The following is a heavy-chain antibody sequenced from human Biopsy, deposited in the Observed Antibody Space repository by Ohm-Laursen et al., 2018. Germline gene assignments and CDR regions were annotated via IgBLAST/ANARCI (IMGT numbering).Heavy chain of an antibody. CDR1: GASIKSFY. V-gene: IGHV4-59*01. D-gene: IGHD4-23*01. CDR2: ISHTGYT. Sequence: GTLSLTCSVSGASIKSFYWSWIRQSPGKGLQWIAFISHTGYTSYNASLKSRVTISVDTSRNHFSLRLSSLTTADTAVYYCARGSNDFGGLYFPRWGQGTLLTVSS. J-gene: IGHJ4*02. CDR3: ARGSNDFGGLYFPR.